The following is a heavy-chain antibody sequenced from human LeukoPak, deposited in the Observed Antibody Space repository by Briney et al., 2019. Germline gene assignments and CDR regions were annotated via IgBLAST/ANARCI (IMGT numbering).Heavy chain of an antibody. V-gene: IGHV3-23*01. CDR2: ISSSGGST. Sequence: PGGSLRLSCAASGFTFSNAWMSWVRQAPGKGLEWVSAISSSGGSTYYADSVKGRFTISRDNSKNTLYLQMNSLRAEDTAVYYCAKRRGLELLYYYYMDVWGKGTTVTISS. CDR3: AKRRGLELLYYYYMDV. CDR1: GFTFSNAW. D-gene: IGHD1-7*01. J-gene: IGHJ6*03.